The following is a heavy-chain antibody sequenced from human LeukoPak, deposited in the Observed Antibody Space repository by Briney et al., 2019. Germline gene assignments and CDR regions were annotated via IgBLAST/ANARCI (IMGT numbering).Heavy chain of an antibody. J-gene: IGHJ4*02. D-gene: IGHD3-3*01. CDR2: IYGGGDT. CDR1: GFSVSNNY. V-gene: IGHV3-53*01. Sequence: GGSLRLSCAASGFSVSNNYVNWVRQAPGKGLEWVSIIYGGGDTSYADSVKGRFTISRDNSKNTVYLQMNSLRAEDTALYYCAKESGYYHYWGQGTQVTVSS. CDR3: AKESGYYHY.